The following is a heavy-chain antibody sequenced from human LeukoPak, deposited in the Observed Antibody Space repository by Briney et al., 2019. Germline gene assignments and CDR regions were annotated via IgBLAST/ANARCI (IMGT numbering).Heavy chain of an antibody. D-gene: IGHD3-22*01. Sequence: GGSLRLSCAASGFTVSSNYMSWVRQAPGKGLEWVSVIYSGGSTYYADSVKGRFTISRDNSKNTLYLQMNSLRAEDTAVYYCARDYYDSSGYTLYYYGMDVWGQGTTVTVSS. J-gene: IGHJ6*02. V-gene: IGHV3-66*01. CDR1: GFTVSSNY. CDR3: ARDYYDSSGYTLYYYGMDV. CDR2: IYSGGST.